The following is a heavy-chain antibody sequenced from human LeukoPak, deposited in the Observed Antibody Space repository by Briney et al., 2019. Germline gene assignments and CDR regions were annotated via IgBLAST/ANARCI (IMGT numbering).Heavy chain of an antibody. V-gene: IGHV3-23*01. CDR3: AKKAQYNGNYPLDY. D-gene: IGHD1-26*01. J-gene: IGHJ4*02. Sequence: PGGSLRLSCAASGFTFNTYTMNWVRQAPGKGLEWVSYISGSSGIIDYADSVKGRFTISRDSSKNTLYLQMNSLRAEDTALYFCAKKAQYNGNYPLDYWGQGTLVTVSS. CDR1: GFTFNTYT. CDR2: ISGSSGII.